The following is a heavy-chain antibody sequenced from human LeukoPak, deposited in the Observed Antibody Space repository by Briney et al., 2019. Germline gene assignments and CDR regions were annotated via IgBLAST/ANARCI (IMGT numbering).Heavy chain of an antibody. J-gene: IGHJ4*02. Sequence: PGGSLRLSCAASGFTFSSYAMHWVRQAPGKGLEGVAVISYDGSNKYYADSVKGRFTISRDNSKNTLYLQMNSLRAEDTAVYYCARGGYSSSWLLFDYWGQGTLVTVSS. CDR3: ARGGYSSSWLLFDY. D-gene: IGHD6-13*01. CDR1: GFTFSSYA. V-gene: IGHV3-30-3*01. CDR2: ISYDGSNK.